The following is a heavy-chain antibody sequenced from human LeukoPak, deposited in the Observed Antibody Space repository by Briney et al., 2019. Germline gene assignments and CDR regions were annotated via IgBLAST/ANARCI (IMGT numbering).Heavy chain of an antibody. Sequence: ASVKVSCKASGYTFTSYGISWVRQAPGQGLEWMGWISAYNGNTNYAQKLQGRVTMTTDTSTSTAYMELRSLRSDDTAVYYCAAGTNCSGGSCYPDYWGQGTLVTVSS. J-gene: IGHJ4*02. CDR1: GYTFTSYG. D-gene: IGHD2-15*01. V-gene: IGHV1-18*01. CDR3: AAGTNCSGGSCYPDY. CDR2: ISAYNGNT.